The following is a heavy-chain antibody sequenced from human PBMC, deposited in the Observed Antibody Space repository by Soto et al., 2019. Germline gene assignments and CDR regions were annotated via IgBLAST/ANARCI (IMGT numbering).Heavy chain of an antibody. CDR3: ARDWVERCSGRSCYHFDY. J-gene: IGHJ4*02. D-gene: IGHD2-15*01. Sequence: GGSLRLSCAASGFTFSSYWMSWVRQAPGKGLEWVANIKYDGSEKYYVDSMKGRFTISRDNAKKSVYLQMNSLRAEDTAVYFCARDWVERCSGRSCYHFDYWGQGTLVTVSS. V-gene: IGHV3-7*01. CDR1: GFTFSSYW. CDR2: IKYDGSEK.